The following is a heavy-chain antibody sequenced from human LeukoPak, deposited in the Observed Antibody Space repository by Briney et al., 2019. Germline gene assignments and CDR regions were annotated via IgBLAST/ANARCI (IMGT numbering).Heavy chain of an antibody. V-gene: IGHV4-59*01. CDR1: GGSISSYY. D-gene: IGHD2/OR15-2a*01. Sequence: SETLSLTCTVSGGSISSYYWSWIRQPPGKGLEWIGYIYYSGSTNYNPSLKSRVTIPVDTSKNQSSLKLSSVTAADTAVYYCARMRGTTLFDYWGQGNLVTVSS. J-gene: IGHJ4*02. CDR3: ARMRGTTLFDY. CDR2: IYYSGST.